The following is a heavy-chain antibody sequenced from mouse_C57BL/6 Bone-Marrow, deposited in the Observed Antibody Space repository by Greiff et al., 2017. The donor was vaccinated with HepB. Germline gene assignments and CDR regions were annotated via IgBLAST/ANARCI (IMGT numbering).Heavy chain of an antibody. CDR2: INPYNGGT. J-gene: IGHJ1*03. D-gene: IGHD1-1*01. CDR1: GSTFIDYY. CDR3: ARDYYGSSYYWYFDV. Sequence: VQLKQSGPVLVKPGASVKMSCKASGSTFIDYYMNWVKQSHGKSLEWIGVINPYNGGTSYNQKFKGKATLTVDKSSSTAYMELNSLTSEDSAVYYCARDYYGSSYYWYFDVWGTGTTVTVSS. V-gene: IGHV1-19*01.